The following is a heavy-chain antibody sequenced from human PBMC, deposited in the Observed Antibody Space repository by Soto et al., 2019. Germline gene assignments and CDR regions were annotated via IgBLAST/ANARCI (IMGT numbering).Heavy chain of an antibody. CDR1: GFTFSSYG. V-gene: IGHV3-33*01. J-gene: IGHJ4*02. CDR2: IWYDGSNK. D-gene: IGHD5-18*01. CDR3: ARDMAGVRIQLLFDY. Sequence: QVQLVESGGGVVQPGRSLRLSCAASGFTFSSYGMHWVRQAPGKGLEWVAVIWYDGSNKYYADSVKGRFTISRDNSKNTLYLQVNSLRAEDTAVYYCARDMAGVRIQLLFDYWGQGTLVTVSS.